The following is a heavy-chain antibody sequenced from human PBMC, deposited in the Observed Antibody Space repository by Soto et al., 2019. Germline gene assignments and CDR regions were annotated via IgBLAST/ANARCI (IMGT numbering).Heavy chain of an antibody. V-gene: IGHV3-73*01. J-gene: IGHJ4*02. D-gene: IGHD2-21*02. Sequence: GGSLRLSCAASGFTFSGSAMHWVRQASGKGLEWVGRIRSKANSYATAYAASVKGRFTISRDDSKNTAYLQMNSLKTEDTAVYYCTRADYCGGDCYDFDYWGQGTLVTVSS. CDR1: GFTFSGSA. CDR3: TRADYCGGDCYDFDY. CDR2: IRSKANSYAT.